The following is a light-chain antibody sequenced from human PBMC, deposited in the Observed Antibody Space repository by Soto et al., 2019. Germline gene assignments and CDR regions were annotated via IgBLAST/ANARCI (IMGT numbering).Light chain of an antibody. CDR1: SSNIGSNT. Sequence: QSVLTQPPSASETPGQRVTISCSGSSSNIGSNTVNWYQQLPGTAPKLLIYSNNQRPSEVPDRFSGSKSGSSASLAISGLQSEDEADYYCAAWDDSLNGPVFGGGTKLTVL. V-gene: IGLV1-44*01. CDR2: SNN. CDR3: AAWDDSLNGPV. J-gene: IGLJ2*01.